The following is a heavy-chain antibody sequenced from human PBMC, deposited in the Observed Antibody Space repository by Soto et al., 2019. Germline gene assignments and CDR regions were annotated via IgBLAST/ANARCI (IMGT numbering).Heavy chain of an antibody. D-gene: IGHD6-19*01. Sequence: SVKVSCKASGGTFSSYAISWVRQAPGQGLEWMGGIIPIFGTANYAQKFQGRVTITADKSTSTAYMELSSLRSEDTAVYYCASTYSSGLKYYYYYGMDVWGQGTTVTVSS. V-gene: IGHV1-69*06. CDR3: ASTYSSGLKYYYYYGMDV. J-gene: IGHJ6*02. CDR2: IIPIFGTA. CDR1: GGTFSSYA.